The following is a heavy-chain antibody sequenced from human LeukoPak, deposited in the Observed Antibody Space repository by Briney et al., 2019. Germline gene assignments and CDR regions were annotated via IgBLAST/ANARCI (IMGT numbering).Heavy chain of an antibody. V-gene: IGHV4-34*01. Sequence: SETLSLTCAVYGGSFSGYYWSWIRQPPGKGLEWIGEINHSGSTNYNPSLKSRVTISVDTSKNQFSLKLSSVTAADTAVYYCARRLTYYYDSNWFDPWGQGTLVTVSS. CDR2: INHSGST. J-gene: IGHJ5*02. CDR3: ARRLTYYYDSNWFDP. CDR1: GGSFSGYY. D-gene: IGHD3-22*01.